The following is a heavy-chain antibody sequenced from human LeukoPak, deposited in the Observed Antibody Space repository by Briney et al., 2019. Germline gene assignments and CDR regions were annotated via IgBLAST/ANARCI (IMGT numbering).Heavy chain of an antibody. CDR2: VNDSGGT. D-gene: IGHD2-15*01. CDR1: IDSFTNYY. J-gene: IGHJ4*02. CDR3: ARGVVAAPQTFDY. V-gene: IGHV4-34*01. Sequence: SETLSLTCAVYIDSFTNYYWNWIRQTPGKGLEWIGEVNDSGGTNYNPSLKSRVTISVDTSKNQFSLKLTSVTAADTAVYYCARGVVAAPQTFDYWGQGNLVTVSS.